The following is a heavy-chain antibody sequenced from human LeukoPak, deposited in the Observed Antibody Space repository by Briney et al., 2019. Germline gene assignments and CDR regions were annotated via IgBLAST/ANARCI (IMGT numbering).Heavy chain of an antibody. J-gene: IGHJ4*02. V-gene: IGHV1-2*02. Sequence: ASVKVSCKASGYTFTGYYMRWVRQAPGQGLEWMGWINPNSGGTNYAQKLQGRVTMTTDTSTSTAYMELRSLRSDDTAVYYCARDALYYDILTGYPYYFDYWGQGTLVTVPS. CDR2: INPNSGGT. D-gene: IGHD3-9*01. CDR3: ARDALYYDILTGYPYYFDY. CDR1: GYTFTGYY.